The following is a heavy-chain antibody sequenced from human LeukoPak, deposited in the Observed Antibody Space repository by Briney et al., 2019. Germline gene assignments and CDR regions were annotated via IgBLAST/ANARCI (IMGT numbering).Heavy chain of an antibody. V-gene: IGHV1-2*02. CDR3: ARSPMITFGGVIVIFDY. J-gene: IGHJ4*02. D-gene: IGHD3-16*02. Sequence: ASVKVSCKASGYTFIDYYIHWVRQAPGQGLEWMGWINPNSGGTNYAQKFQGRVTMTRDTSISTAYMELSRLRSDDTAVYYCARSPMITFGGVIVIFDYWGQGTLVTVSS. CDR2: INPNSGGT. CDR1: GYTFIDYY.